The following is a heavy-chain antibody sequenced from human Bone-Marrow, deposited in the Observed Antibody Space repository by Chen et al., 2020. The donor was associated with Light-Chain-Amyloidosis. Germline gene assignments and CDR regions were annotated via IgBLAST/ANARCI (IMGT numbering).Heavy chain of an antibody. CDR1: GFPFLDYG. V-gene: IGHV3-20*04. CDR3: ARGRSLAALRLYYYYMDV. J-gene: IGHJ6*03. CDR2: INGNGGST. D-gene: IGHD6-13*01. Sequence: EVQLVESGGGVVRPGGSLSLSCSASGFPFLDYGMSWVRQAPGKGLEGVYGINGNGGSTGYADSEKGRFTIARDKAKNYLYMQMNSLRAEDTALYYCARGRSLAALRLYYYYMDVWGKGTTVTVSS.